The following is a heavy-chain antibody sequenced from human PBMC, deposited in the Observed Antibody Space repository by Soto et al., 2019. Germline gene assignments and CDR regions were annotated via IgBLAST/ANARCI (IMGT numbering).Heavy chain of an antibody. CDR2: IYYSGST. V-gene: IGHV4-30-4*01. CDR1: GGSISSGDYY. D-gene: IGHD1-26*01. J-gene: IGHJ5*02. CDR3: AREVVGAINWFDP. Sequence: SETLSLTCTVSGGSISSGDYYWSWIRQPPGKGLEWIGYIYYSGSTYYNPSLKSRVTISVDTSKNQLSLKLSSVTAADTAVYYCAREVVGAINWFDPWGQGTLVTVSS.